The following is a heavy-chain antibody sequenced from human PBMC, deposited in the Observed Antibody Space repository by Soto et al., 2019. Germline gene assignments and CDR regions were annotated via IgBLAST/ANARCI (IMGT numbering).Heavy chain of an antibody. V-gene: IGHV1-69*01. J-gene: IGHJ6*02. CDR3: AGGRIVVVGSRAYYGMDV. D-gene: IGHD3-22*01. Sequence: QVHLLLQSGAEVTKPVSSVKVSCKASGGTPSNSAISWVRQAPGQGLEWMGGIIPVFGLVKYAQNFQGRVTITADESTNTAHMELSSLRPEDTAVYYCAGGRIVVVGSRAYYGMDVWGQGTTVTVSS. CDR2: IIPVFGLV. CDR1: GGTPSNSA.